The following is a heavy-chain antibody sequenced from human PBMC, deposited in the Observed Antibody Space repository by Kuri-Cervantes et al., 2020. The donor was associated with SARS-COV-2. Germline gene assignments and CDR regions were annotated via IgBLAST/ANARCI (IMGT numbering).Heavy chain of an antibody. CDR1: RFRFSSYD. CDR2: ISGSGGTT. CDR3: AKIAHVVVIAGAFDL. D-gene: IGHD2-21*01. J-gene: IGHJ3*01. Sequence: GESLKISCAASRFRFSSYDMAWVRQAPGKGLEWVSGISGSGGTTYYADSVKGRFTISRDNSKNTLYLQVNSVRAEDTAVYYCAKIAHVVVIAGAFDLCGQGTMVT. V-gene: IGHV3-23*01.